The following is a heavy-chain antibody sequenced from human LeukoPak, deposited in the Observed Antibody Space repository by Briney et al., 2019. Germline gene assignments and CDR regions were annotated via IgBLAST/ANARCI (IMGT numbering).Heavy chain of an antibody. D-gene: IGHD2-15*01. Sequence: PGGSLRLSCAASGFTFSSYSMNWVRQAPGKGLEWVSSISSSSSYIYYADSVKGRFTISRANAKKALYLQMNSLRAEDTAVYYCARDLSYCSGGSCYSSWYFDLWGRGTLVTVSS. CDR1: GFTFSSYS. CDR3: ARDLSYCSGGSCYSSWYFDL. CDR2: ISSSSSYI. J-gene: IGHJ2*01. V-gene: IGHV3-21*01.